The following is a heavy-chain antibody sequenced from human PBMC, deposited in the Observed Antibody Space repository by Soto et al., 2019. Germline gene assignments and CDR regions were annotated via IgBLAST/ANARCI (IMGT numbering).Heavy chain of an antibody. D-gene: IGHD3-3*01. Sequence: QVQLVQSGAEVKKPGASVKVSCKASGYTFTSYYMHWVRQAPEQGLEWLGIINPSGGSTSYAQKFQGRVTMTRDTSTSTVYMELSSLRSEDTAVYYCARGAYYDFWSGYFDYYMDVWGKGTTVTVSS. J-gene: IGHJ6*03. CDR1: GYTFTSYY. CDR3: ARGAYYDFWSGYFDYYMDV. V-gene: IGHV1-46*03. CDR2: INPSGGST.